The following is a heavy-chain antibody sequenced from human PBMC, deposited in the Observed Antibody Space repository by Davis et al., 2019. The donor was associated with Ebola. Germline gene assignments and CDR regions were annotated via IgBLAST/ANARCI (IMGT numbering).Heavy chain of an antibody. J-gene: IGHJ6*04. D-gene: IGHD3-3*01. CDR3: ARSGLSFGVVKYHYGMDV. CDR2: ISGSGGTT. Sequence: GESLKISCAASGFTFSTYAMTWIRQAPGKGLEWVSVISGSGGTTQYADSVKGRFTISRDNSKKTMYLQMNSLRAEDTAVYYCARSGLSFGVVKYHYGMDVWGKGTTVTVSS. CDR1: GFTFSTYA. V-gene: IGHV3-23*01.